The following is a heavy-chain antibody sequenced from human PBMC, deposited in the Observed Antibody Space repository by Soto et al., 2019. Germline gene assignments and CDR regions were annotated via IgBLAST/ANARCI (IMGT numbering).Heavy chain of an antibody. CDR2: INPSGATT. CDR3: ARPLRGDSHAY. J-gene: IGHJ4*02. Sequence: ASVKVSCKASGYTFTSYLMHWVRQPPGEGLEWMGVINPSGATTTYAQKFEGRVTMTRDASTNTVYVEVSSLRSQDTAVYYCARPLRGDSHAYWGQGTLVPVSS. D-gene: IGHD5-18*01. CDR1: GYTFTSYL. V-gene: IGHV1-46*03.